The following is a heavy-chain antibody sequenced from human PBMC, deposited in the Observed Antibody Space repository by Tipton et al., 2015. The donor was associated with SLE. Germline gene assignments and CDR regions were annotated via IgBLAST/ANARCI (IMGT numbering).Heavy chain of an antibody. J-gene: IGHJ4*02. V-gene: IGHV4-4*07. CDR2: FHNRANT. Sequence: TLSLTCTVSGASINTYYWSWIRQAPGKGLDWIGHFHNRANTNYNPSLKSRVTISVDTSKKEVYLKLTSVTAADTAVYYCARDSPTVAGTFDSWGQGTLVIVSA. CDR3: ARDSPTVAGTFDS. D-gene: IGHD6-19*01. CDR1: GASINTYY.